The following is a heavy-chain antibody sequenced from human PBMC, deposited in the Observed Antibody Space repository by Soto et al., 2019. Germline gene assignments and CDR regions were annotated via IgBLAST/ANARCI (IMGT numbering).Heavy chain of an antibody. Sequence: EVQLVESGGGLVQPGGSLRLSCVASGFTFSNYWMYWVRQAPGEGLVWVSRINSDGSVSSYADSVKGRLTISRDNVKNTLDRQRASLRAVDSAVYYCARGDWVGGTCYSLAGSFYDYMDVLGKWTTVTVFS. CDR3: ARGDWVGGTCYSLAGSFYDYMDV. CDR2: INSDGSVS. CDR1: GFTFSNYW. J-gene: IGHJ6*03. V-gene: IGHV3-74*01. D-gene: IGHD2-15*01.